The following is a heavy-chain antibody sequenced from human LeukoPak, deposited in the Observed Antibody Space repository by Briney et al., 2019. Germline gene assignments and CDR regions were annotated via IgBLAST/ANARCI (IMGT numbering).Heavy chain of an antibody. CDR3: GRGYCSGGNCQSVGYYGMDV. CDR2: INSDGSGT. Sequence: GGSLRLSCAASGFTFSRHWMHWVRQAPGKGLVWVSRINSDGSGTNHADSVKGRFTISRDNAKNTLYLQMNSLRAEDTAVYYCGRGYCSGGNCQSVGYYGMDVWGQGATVTVSS. V-gene: IGHV3-74*01. J-gene: IGHJ6*02. D-gene: IGHD2-15*01. CDR1: GFTFSRHW.